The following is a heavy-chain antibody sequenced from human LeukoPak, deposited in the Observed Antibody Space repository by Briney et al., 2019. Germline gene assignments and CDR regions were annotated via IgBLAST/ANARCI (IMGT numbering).Heavy chain of an antibody. J-gene: IGHJ6*02. D-gene: IGHD4-17*01. V-gene: IGHV4-34*01. Sequence: PSETLSLTCAVYGGSFSGYYWSWIRQPPGKGLEWIGEINHSGSTNYNPSLKSRVTISVDTSKTQFSLKLSSVTAADTAVYYCARLGDYGYYYYGMDVWGQGTTVTVSS. CDR2: INHSGST. CDR1: GGSFSGYY. CDR3: ARLGDYGYYYYGMDV.